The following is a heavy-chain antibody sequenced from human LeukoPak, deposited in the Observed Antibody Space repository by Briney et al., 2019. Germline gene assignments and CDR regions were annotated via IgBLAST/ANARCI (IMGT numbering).Heavy chain of an antibody. V-gene: IGHV4-4*07. D-gene: IGHD3-22*01. CDR3: ARDTYYYDSSGYWPAFDI. CDR2: IYTSGST. CDR1: GGSISSYY. J-gene: IGHJ3*02. Sequence: KSSETLSLTCTVSGGSISSYYWSWIRQPAGKGLEWIGRIYTSGSTNYNPSLKSRVTMPVDTSKNQFSLKLSSVTAADTAVYYCARDTYYYDSSGYWPAFDICSQETMVTVSS.